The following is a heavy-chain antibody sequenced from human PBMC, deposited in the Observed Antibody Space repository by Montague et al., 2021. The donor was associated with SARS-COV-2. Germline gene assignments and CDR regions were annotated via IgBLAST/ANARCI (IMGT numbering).Heavy chain of an antibody. CDR3: ARGYDFWSGGYYYYYGMDV. J-gene: IGHJ6*02. CDR2: IETGSSST. Sequence: SRRLSCAASGFPFSTYDMTWVRQAPGKGLEWVSIIETGSSSTHYADSVKGRFTVSRDNSKNTSYLQMNSLRAEDTAVYYCARGYDFWSGGYYYYYGMDVWGQGTTVTVPS. D-gene: IGHD3-3*01. V-gene: IGHV3-23*03. CDR1: GFPFSTYD.